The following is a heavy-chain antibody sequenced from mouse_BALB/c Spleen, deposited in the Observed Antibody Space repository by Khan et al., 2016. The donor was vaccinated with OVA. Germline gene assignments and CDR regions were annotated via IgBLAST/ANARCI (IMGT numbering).Heavy chain of an antibody. Sequence: VQLQQSGPGLVKPSQSLSLTCTVTGYSITSDYAWNWIRQFPGNKLEWMGYISSSGSTNYNPALKSRISITRDTSKNQFFLQLNSVTTEDKATDYCARDGSRYNYAMDYWGQGTSVTVSS. J-gene: IGHJ4*01. CDR1: GYSITSDYA. D-gene: IGHD2-3*01. CDR2: ISSSGST. V-gene: IGHV3-2*02. CDR3: ARDGSRYNYAMDY.